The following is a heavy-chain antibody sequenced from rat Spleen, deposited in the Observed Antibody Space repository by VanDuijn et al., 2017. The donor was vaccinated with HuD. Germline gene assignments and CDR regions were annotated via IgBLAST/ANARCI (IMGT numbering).Heavy chain of an antibody. Sequence: EVQLVETGGGLVQPGRSLKLSCVASGFTFNNYWMSWTRQAPGKGLEWVVTIGNKGSITYYRDSVKGRFTISRDNAKSTLYLQMDSLRSEDTATYDCATAGTRTSRFAYWGQGTLVTVSS. D-gene: IGHD1-4*01. CDR2: IGNKGSIT. CDR1: GFTFNNYW. J-gene: IGHJ3*01. CDR3: ATAGTRTSRFAY. V-gene: IGHV5-31*01.